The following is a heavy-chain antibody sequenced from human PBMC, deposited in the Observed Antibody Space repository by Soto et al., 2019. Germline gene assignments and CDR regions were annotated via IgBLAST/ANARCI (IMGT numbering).Heavy chain of an antibody. D-gene: IGHD1-1*01. CDR3: ARPAVNDLDADSSAFDI. Sequence: QVQLVQSGAEVKEPGSSVKVSCKVSGGTFSSQTINWVRQVPGQGLEWMGSVIPIIGEGKYAQSFLGRVTITGNRPTSTAYMGLSSLSSEDTALYYCARPAVNDLDADSSAFDIWGQGTMVTVSS. CDR1: GGTFSSQT. CDR2: VIPIIGEG. V-gene: IGHV1-69*02. J-gene: IGHJ3*02.